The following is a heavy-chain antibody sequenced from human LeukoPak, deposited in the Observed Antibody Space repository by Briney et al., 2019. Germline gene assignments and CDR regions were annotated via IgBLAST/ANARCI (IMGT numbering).Heavy chain of an antibody. Sequence: GASVKVSCKASGGTFSSYAISWVRQAPGQGLEWMGRIIPIFGTANYAQKFQGRVTITADKSTSTAYMEPSSLRSEDTAVYYCARSAGIADRGYYYYYMDVWGKGTTVTVSS. V-gene: IGHV1-69*06. CDR1: GGTFSSYA. D-gene: IGHD6-13*01. CDR2: IIPIFGTA. J-gene: IGHJ6*03. CDR3: ARSAGIADRGYYYYYMDV.